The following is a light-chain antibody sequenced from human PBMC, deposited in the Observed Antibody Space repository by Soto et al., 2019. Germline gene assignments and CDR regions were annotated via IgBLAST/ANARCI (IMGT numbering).Light chain of an antibody. CDR1: QSLLHGNGYNY. CDR2: LGA. CDR3: MQALKTPVH. Sequence: EIVMTQSPLSLPVTPGEPASISCRSSQSLLHGNGYNYLDWYLQKPGRSPQLLIYLGANRASGVPARFSGSGSGTDFTLKISRVEADDVGVYYCMQALKTPVHFGGGTKVEIK. J-gene: IGKJ4*01. V-gene: IGKV2-28*01.